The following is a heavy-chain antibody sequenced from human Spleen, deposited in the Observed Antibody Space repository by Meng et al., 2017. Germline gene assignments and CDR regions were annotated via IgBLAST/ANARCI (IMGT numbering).Heavy chain of an antibody. CDR2: ISGSGGST. D-gene: IGHD3-22*01. V-gene: IGHV3-23*01. Sequence: GESLKISCAASGFTFTNYAMTWVRQAPGKGLEWVSGISGSGGSTYYADSVKGRFTISRENSKNTLYLQMNSLRAEDTAVYYCAKMYYYDSSGYLFDYWGQGTLVTVSS. J-gene: IGHJ4*02. CDR1: GFTFTNYA. CDR3: AKMYYYDSSGYLFDY.